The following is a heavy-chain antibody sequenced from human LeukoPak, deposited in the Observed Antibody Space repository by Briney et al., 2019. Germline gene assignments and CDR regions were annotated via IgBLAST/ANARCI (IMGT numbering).Heavy chain of an antibody. V-gene: IGHV4-59*08. Sequence: SETLSLTCSVSGGSISGYYWSWIRQPPGKGLQWIGYMYDTGHTMYNSTLKSRVTMSLDTSKNQFSLRLSSLTAADTAVYYCARHPFATPLDYWGPGTLVTVSS. CDR2: MYDTGHT. J-gene: IGHJ4*02. CDR1: GGSISGYY. CDR3: ARHPFATPLDY. D-gene: IGHD2-15*01.